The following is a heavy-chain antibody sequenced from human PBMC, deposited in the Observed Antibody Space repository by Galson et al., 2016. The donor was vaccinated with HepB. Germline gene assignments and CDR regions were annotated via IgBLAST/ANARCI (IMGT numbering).Heavy chain of an antibody. D-gene: IGHD4-17*01. V-gene: IGHV3-11*06. CDR1: GFTFSDYY. J-gene: IGHJ6*03. Sequence: SLRLSCAASGFTFSDYYMSWIRQAPGKGLEWVSYISSSTTYTNYADSVKGRFTISRDNAKNSLYLQMNSLRAEDTAVYYCARGDNPDYGDYASAYYYMDVWGKGTTVTVSS. CDR3: ARGDNPDYGDYASAYYYMDV. CDR2: ISSSTTYT.